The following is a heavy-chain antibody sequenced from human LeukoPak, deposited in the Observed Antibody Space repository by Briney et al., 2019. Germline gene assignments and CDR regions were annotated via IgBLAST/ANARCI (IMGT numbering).Heavy chain of an antibody. D-gene: IGHD3-10*01. Sequence: ASVKVSCKASGYTLTSYDINWVRQATGQGLEWMGWITPNTGNTGYAQNFQGRVTITRDTSINTVYMELSSLRSEDTAVYYCARSETGDERIGVDYWGQGTLVTVSS. CDR2: ITPNTGNT. CDR1: GYTLTSYD. CDR3: ARSETGDERIGVDY. V-gene: IGHV1-8*03. J-gene: IGHJ4*02.